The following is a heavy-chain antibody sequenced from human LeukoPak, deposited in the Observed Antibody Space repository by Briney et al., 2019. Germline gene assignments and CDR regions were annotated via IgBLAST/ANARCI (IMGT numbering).Heavy chain of an antibody. V-gene: IGHV3-53*01. J-gene: IGHJ3*02. Sequence: AESLRLSCAVSGFTVSSNYMSWVRQPPRKGLEWVSVIYSGGSTYYADSVKGRFTTSRDNSENTLYLEMNSLRAEDTAVYYCARGGCDNAFYIWGQGKMVTVSS. CDR3: ARGGCDNAFYI. D-gene: IGHD2-21*02. CDR2: IYSGGST. CDR1: GFTVSSNY.